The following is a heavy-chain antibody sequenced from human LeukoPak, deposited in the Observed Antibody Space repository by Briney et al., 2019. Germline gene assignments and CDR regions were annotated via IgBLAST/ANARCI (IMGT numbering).Heavy chain of an antibody. V-gene: IGHV6-1*01. D-gene: IGHD2-21*02. CDR1: GDSVSSNSAA. CDR2: IFYRSKWYN. Sequence: SQTLSLTCAISGDSVSSNSAAWNWIRRSPSRGLEWLGRIFYRSKWYNDYAASVKSRISINPDTSKNQFSLQLNSVTPEDTAVYYCARDSVVTATGGFFDHWGQGTLVTVSS. CDR3: ARDSVVTATGGFFDH. J-gene: IGHJ4*02.